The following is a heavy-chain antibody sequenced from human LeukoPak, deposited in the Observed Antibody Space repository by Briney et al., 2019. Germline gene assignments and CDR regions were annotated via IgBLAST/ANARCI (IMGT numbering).Heavy chain of an antibody. Sequence: SETLSLTCTVSGDSISSDSYYWSWIRQPAGKGLEWIGRIYISGSTNYSPSLKSRVTISVDTSKNQFSLKLSSVTAADTAVYYCARAYDGGSHYFDYWGQGTLVTVSS. D-gene: IGHD5-12*01. CDR3: ARAYDGGSHYFDY. CDR1: GDSISSDSYY. CDR2: IYISGST. V-gene: IGHV4-61*02. J-gene: IGHJ4*02.